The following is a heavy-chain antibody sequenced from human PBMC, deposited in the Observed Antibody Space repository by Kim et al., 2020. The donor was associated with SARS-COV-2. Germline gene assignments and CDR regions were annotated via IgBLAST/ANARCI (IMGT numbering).Heavy chain of an antibody. CDR2: ISSSSSTI. CDR3: ARVPDSYGKVTKGIDY. J-gene: IGHJ4*02. D-gene: IGHD5-18*01. V-gene: IGHV3-48*02. Sequence: GGSLRLSCAASGFTFSSYSMNWVRQAPGKGLEWVSYISSSSSTIYYADSVKGRFTISRDNAKNSLYLQMNSLRDEDTAVYYCARVPDSYGKVTKGIDYWGQGTLVTVSS. CDR1: GFTFSSYS.